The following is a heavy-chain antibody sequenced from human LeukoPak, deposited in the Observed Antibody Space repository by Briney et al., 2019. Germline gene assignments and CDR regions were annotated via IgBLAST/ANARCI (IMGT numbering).Heavy chain of an antibody. V-gene: IGHV1-46*01. CDR3: ARAKYSSSAGPLCLDY. Sequence: ASVKVSCKASGYTFTGYYMHWVRQAPGQGLEWMGIINPSGGSTSYAQKFQGRVTMTRDTSTSTVYMELSSLRSEDTAVYYCARAKYSSSAGPLCLDYWGQGTLVTVSS. CDR1: GYTFTGYY. D-gene: IGHD6-6*01. J-gene: IGHJ4*02. CDR2: INPSGGST.